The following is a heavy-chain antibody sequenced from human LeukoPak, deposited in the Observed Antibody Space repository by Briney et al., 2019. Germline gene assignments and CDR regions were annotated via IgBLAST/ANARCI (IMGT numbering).Heavy chain of an antibody. Sequence: PGRSLRLSCAASGFTFSSYAMHWVRQAPGKGLEWVAVISYDGSNKYYADSVKGRFTISRDNSKNTLYLQMSSLRAEDTAVYYCAREHSIAVAGPLFDYWGQGTLVTVSS. V-gene: IGHV3-30*04. CDR3: AREHSIAVAGPLFDY. D-gene: IGHD6-19*01. J-gene: IGHJ4*02. CDR2: ISYDGSNK. CDR1: GFTFSSYA.